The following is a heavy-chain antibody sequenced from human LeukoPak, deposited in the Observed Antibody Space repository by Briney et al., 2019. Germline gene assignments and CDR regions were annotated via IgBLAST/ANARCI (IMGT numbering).Heavy chain of an antibody. CDR3: ARDPGYCSSTSCYHFDY. D-gene: IGHD2-2*01. CDR2: ISAYNGNT. CDR1: GYTFTSYG. J-gene: IGHJ4*02. Sequence: GASVTVSCKASGYTFTSYGISWVRQAPGQGLEWMGWISAYNGNTNYAQKLQGRVTMTTDTSTSTAYMELRSLRSDDTAVYYCARDPGYCSSTSCYHFDYWGQGTLVTVSS. V-gene: IGHV1-18*01.